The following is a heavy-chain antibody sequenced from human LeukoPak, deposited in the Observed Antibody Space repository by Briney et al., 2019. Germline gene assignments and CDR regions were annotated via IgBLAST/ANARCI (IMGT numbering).Heavy chain of an antibody. CDR1: GGTFSSYA. D-gene: IGHD3-3*01. CDR3: ARDRKPQDSTYYDFWSGYSPYYFDY. V-gene: IGHV1-69*05. Sequence: ASVKVSCKASGGTFSSYATSWVRQAPGQGLEWMGRIIPIFGTANYAQKFQGRVTITTDESTSTAYMELSSLRSDDTAVYYCARDRKPQDSTYYDFWSGYSPYYFDYWGQGTLVTVSS. CDR2: IIPIFGTA. J-gene: IGHJ4*02.